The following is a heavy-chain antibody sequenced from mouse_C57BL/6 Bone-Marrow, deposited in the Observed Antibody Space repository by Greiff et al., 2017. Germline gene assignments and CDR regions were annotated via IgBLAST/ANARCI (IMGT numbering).Heavy chain of an antibody. J-gene: IGHJ4*01. D-gene: IGHD2-4*01. CDR2: IRLKSDNYAT. V-gene: IGHV6-3*01. CDR3: TDDYDEDAMDY. CDR1: GFTFSNYW. Sequence: EVKVEESGGGLVQPGGSMKLSCVASGFTFSNYWMNWVRQSPEKGLEWVAQIRLKSDNYATHYAESVKGRFTISRDDSKSSVYLQMNNLRAEDTGIYYCTDDYDEDAMDYWGQGTSVTVSS.